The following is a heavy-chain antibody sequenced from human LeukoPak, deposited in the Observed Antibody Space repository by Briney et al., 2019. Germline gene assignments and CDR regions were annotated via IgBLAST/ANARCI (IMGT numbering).Heavy chain of an antibody. Sequence: SVKVSCKASGGTFSSYAISWVRQAPGQGLEWMGGIIPIFGTANYAQKFQGRVTITTDESTSTVYMELSSLRSEDTAVYYCARSITMIPHNPLFAFDIWGQGTMVTVSS. J-gene: IGHJ3*02. V-gene: IGHV1-69*05. CDR2: IIPIFGTA. CDR3: ARSITMIPHNPLFAFDI. D-gene: IGHD3-22*01. CDR1: GGTFSSYA.